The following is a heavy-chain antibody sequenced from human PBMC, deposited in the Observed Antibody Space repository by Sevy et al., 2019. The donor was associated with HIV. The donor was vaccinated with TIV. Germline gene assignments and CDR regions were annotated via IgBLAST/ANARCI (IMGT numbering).Heavy chain of an antibody. CDR3: ARGRRMVRGVIKPNNWFDP. D-gene: IGHD3-10*01. CDR2: INHSGST. J-gene: IGHJ5*02. V-gene: IGHV4-34*01. Sequence: GSLRLSCAASGFNVNDNYMTWVRQAPGKGLEWIGEINHSGSTNYNPSLKSRVTISVDTSKNQFSLKLSSVTAADTAVYYCARGRRMVRGVIKPNNWFDPWGQGTLVTVSS. CDR1: GFNVNDNY.